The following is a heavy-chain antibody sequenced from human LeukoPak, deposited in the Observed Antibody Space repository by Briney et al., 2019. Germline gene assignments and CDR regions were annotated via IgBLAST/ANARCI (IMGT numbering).Heavy chain of an antibody. CDR2: INHSGST. J-gene: IGHJ6*02. D-gene: IGHD1-26*01. V-gene: IGHV4-34*01. CDR3: ARGRVEVGATRERYYYYGMDV. CDR1: GGSFSGYY. Sequence: SETLSLTCAVYGGSFSGYYWSWIRQPPGKGLEWIGEINHSGSTNYNPSLKSRVTIPVDTSKNQFSLKLSSVTAADTAVYYCARGRVEVGATRERYYYYGMDVWGQGTTVTVSS.